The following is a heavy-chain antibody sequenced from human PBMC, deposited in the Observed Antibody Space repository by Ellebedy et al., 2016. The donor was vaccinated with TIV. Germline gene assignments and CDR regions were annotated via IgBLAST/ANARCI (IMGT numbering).Heavy chain of an antibody. Sequence: SETLSLXXTVSGGSISSYYWSWIRQAAGKGLEWIGRIYGNGNTKYNPSLQSRVTMSVDTSKNQISLKLNSVTGADTALYYCARGPYDGTGYYYPHWGQGTLVTVSS. J-gene: IGHJ4*02. CDR2: IYGNGNT. V-gene: IGHV4-4*07. D-gene: IGHD3-22*01. CDR1: GGSISSYY. CDR3: ARGPYDGTGYYYPH.